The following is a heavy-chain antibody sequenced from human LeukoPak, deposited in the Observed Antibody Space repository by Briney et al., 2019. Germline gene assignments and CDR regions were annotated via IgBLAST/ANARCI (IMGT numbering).Heavy chain of an antibody. CDR2: INPNNGGT. CDR3: ARRQEWELLPYFDY. D-gene: IGHD4-23*01. V-gene: IGHV1-2*02. J-gene: IGHJ4*02. Sequence: GAPVKVSCKASGYTFTGYNIHWVRQAPGQGLEWMGWINPNNGGTNYAQKFQGRVTMTRDTSIRTVYMELSSLRSDDTAAYYCARRQEWELLPYFDYWGQGTLVTVSS. CDR1: GYTFTGYN.